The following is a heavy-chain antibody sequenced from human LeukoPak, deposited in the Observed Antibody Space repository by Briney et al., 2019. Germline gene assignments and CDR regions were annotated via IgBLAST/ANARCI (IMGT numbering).Heavy chain of an antibody. D-gene: IGHD3-10*01. Sequence: GGPLRLSCAASGFTFSNYAMNWVRQAPGKGLEWISYINSGGSTIYYADSVKGRFTISRDNAKNSLSLQMNSLRAEDTAVYYCASRGLTEFLYFDFWGPGTLVTDSS. V-gene: IGHV3-48*03. CDR1: GFTFSNYA. CDR3: ASRGLTEFLYFDF. J-gene: IGHJ4*02. CDR2: INSGGSTI.